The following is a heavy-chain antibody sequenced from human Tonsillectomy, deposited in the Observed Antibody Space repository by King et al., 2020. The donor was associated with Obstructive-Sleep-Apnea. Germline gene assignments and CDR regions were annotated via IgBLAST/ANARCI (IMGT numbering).Heavy chain of an antibody. Sequence: QLVQSGAEVKKPGESLRISCKGSGYSFTSYWISWVRQMPGKGLEWMGRIDPSDSYTNYSPSFQGHVTISADKSISTAYLQWSSLKASDTAMYYCARINIVVVPAALDNWFDPWDQGTLVTVSS. CDR3: ARINIVVVPAALDNWFDP. CDR1: GYSFTSYW. J-gene: IGHJ5*02. D-gene: IGHD2-2*01. V-gene: IGHV5-10-1*01. CDR2: IDPSDSYT.